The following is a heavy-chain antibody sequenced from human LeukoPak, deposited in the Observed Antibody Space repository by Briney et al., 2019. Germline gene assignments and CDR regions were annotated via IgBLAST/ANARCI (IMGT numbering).Heavy chain of an antibody. V-gene: IGHV3-21*01. D-gene: IGHD1-26*01. CDR3: ATSGSYFLGAFDI. CDR2: ISSSSSYI. J-gene: IGHJ3*02. CDR1: GFTFSSYA. Sequence: GGSLRLSCATSGFTFSSYAMNWVRQAPGKGLEWVSSISSSSSYIYYADSVKGRFTISRDNAKNSLYLQMNSLRAEDTAVYYCATSGSYFLGAFDIWGQGTMVTVSS.